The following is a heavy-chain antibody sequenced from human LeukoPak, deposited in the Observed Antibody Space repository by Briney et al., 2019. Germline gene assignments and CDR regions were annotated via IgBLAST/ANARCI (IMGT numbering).Heavy chain of an antibody. D-gene: IGHD1-26*01. CDR2: IYSGGST. J-gene: IGHJ4*02. CDR3: AREHSGRSFDY. CDR1: GFTVSSNY. Sequence: GGSLRLSCAASGFTVSSNYMSWVRQAPGKGLEWVSVIYSGGSTYYADSVKGRFTISRDNSKSTLYLQMNSLRAEDTAVYYCAREHSGRSFDYWGQGTLVTVSS. V-gene: IGHV3-53*01.